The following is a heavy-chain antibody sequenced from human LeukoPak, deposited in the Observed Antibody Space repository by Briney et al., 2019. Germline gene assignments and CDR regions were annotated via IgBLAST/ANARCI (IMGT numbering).Heavy chain of an antibody. J-gene: IGHJ4*02. CDR1: GHTFTTSD. CDR3: ACGSGSRTFDY. Sequence: ASVKVSCKASGHTFTTSDINWVRQATGQGLEWMGWMNPNSANTGYAQKFQGRVSMTRNTSISTAYMELSSLTSDDTAVYYCACGSGSRTFDYWGQGTLVTVSS. V-gene: IGHV1-8*01. D-gene: IGHD3-10*01. CDR2: MNPNSANT.